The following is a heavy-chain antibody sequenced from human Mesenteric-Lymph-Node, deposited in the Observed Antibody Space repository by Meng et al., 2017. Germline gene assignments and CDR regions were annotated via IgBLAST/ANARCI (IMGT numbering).Heavy chain of an antibody. CDR2: IGEDGGEK. CDR1: GFTFSDYY. J-gene: IGHJ4*02. V-gene: IGHV3-7*01. Sequence: GESLKISCAASGFTFSDYYMSWVRQAPGKGLEWVAKIGEDGGEKHYADSVKGRFTISRDNGNNSMHLQMNNLRAEDTAIYYCASDHCRNWGQGTQVTVSS. CDR3: ASDHCRN.